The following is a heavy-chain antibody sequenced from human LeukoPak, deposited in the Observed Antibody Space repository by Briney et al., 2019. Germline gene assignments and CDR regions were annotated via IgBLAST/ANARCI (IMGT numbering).Heavy chain of an antibody. CDR2: INDGSADI. Sequence: PGGSLRLSCAASEFTFSLYAMNWVRQAPGKGLEWVSYINDGSADIHYADSVKGRFTISRDNARNTLYLQMNSLRAEDTAVYYCARDTYQPGRIDSWGQGTLVIVSS. J-gene: IGHJ4*02. V-gene: IGHV3-21*05. CDR3: ARDTYQPGRIDS. D-gene: IGHD2-2*01. CDR1: EFTFSLYA.